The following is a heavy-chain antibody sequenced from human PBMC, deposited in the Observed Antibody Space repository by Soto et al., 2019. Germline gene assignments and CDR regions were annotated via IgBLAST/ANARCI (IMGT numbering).Heavy chain of an antibody. CDR2: ISWNSGSI. V-gene: IGHV3-9*01. D-gene: IGHD6-6*01. CDR3: AKDDYSSSSSPQRIDY. CDR1: GFTFHDYA. Sequence: PGGSLRLSCAASGFTFHDYAMHWVRQAPGKGLEWVSGISWNSGSIGYADSVKGRFTISRDNAKNSLYLQMNSLRAEDTALYYCAKDDYSSSSSPQRIDYWGQGTLVTVSS. J-gene: IGHJ4*02.